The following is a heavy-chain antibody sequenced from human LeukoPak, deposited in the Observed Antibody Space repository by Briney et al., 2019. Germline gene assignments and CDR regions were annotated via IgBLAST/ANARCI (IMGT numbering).Heavy chain of an antibody. J-gene: IGHJ4*02. Sequence: GGSLRLSCAASGFTFSSYGMHWVRQAPGKGLEWVAVISHDGSNKYYADSVKGRFTTSRDNSKNTLYLQMNSLRAEDTAVYYCAKDGTLYSLWGQGTLVTVSS. CDR1: GFTFSSYG. D-gene: IGHD2-15*01. CDR2: ISHDGSNK. CDR3: AKDGTLYSL. V-gene: IGHV3-30*18.